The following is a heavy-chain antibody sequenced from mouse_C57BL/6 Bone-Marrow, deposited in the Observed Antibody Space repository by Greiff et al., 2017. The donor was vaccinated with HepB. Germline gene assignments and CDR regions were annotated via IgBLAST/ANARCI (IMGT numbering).Heavy chain of an antibody. Sequence: EVQGVEPEGGLVQPGSSMKLSCTASGFTFSDYYMAWVRQFPEKGLEWVANINYDGSSTYYLDSLKSRFIISRDNAKNNLYLQLSSLTSEDTATYYCAGITTVVYFDVWGTGTTVTVSS. V-gene: IGHV5-16*01. CDR3: AGITTVVYFDV. CDR2: INYDGSST. CDR1: GFTFSDYY. J-gene: IGHJ1*03. D-gene: IGHD1-1*01.